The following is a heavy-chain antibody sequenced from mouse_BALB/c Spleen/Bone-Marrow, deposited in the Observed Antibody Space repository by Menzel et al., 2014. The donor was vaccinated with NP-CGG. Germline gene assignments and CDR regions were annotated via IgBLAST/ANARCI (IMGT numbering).Heavy chain of an antibody. D-gene: IGHD4-1*02. J-gene: IGHJ4*01. Sequence: QVQLQQSGPELVKPGASVKISCKASGYAFSSSWMNWVKQRPGQGLEWIGRIYPGDGDTKYNGKFKGKATLTADKSSSTAYMRLSSLTSVDSAVYFCARPLNWDPYAMDYWGQGTSVTVSS. CDR1: GYAFSSSW. CDR2: IYPGDGDT. V-gene: IGHV1-82*01. CDR3: ARPLNWDPYAMDY.